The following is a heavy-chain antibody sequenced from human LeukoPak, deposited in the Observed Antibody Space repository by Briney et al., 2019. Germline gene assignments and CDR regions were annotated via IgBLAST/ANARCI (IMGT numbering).Heavy chain of an antibody. J-gene: IGHJ3*02. CDR1: GYSFTSYW. CDR3: ARPRLPGDPSRQNNAFDI. Sequence: GESLKISCEGSGYSFTSYWIGWVRQMPGKGLEWMGIIYPGDSDTRYSPSFQGQVTISADKSISTAFLQWSSLKASDTATYYCARPRLPGDPSRQNNAFDIWGQGTMVTVSS. CDR2: IYPGDSDT. D-gene: IGHD7-27*01. V-gene: IGHV5-51*01.